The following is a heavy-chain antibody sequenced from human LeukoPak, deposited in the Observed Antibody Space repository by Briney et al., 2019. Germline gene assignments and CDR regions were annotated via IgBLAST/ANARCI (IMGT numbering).Heavy chain of an antibody. J-gene: IGHJ4*02. CDR2: INPNSGGT. D-gene: IGHD2-15*01. Sequence: ASVKVSCKASGGTFSSYTISWVRQAPGQGLEWMGWINPNSGGTNYAQKFQGRVTMTRDTSISTAYMELSRLRSDDTAVYYCASSLSSGSGSTPLDYWGQGTLVTVSS. V-gene: IGHV1-2*02. CDR1: GGTFSSYT. CDR3: ASSLSSGSGSTPLDY.